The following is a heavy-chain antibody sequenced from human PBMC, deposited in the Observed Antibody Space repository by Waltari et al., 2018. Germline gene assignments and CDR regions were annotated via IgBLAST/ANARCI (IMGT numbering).Heavy chain of an antibody. J-gene: IGHJ3*02. D-gene: IGHD2-2*03. CDR2: INPNSGGT. CDR3: ARAEELVIVVVPASKYAFDI. CDR1: GYTFTGYY. V-gene: IGHV1-2*06. Sequence: QVQLVQSGAEVKKPGASVKVSCKASGYTFTGYYMHWVRQAPGQGLEWMGRINPNSGGTNYAQKFQGRVTMTRDTSISTAYMELSRLRSDDTAVYYCARAEELVIVVVPASKYAFDIWGQGTMVTVSS.